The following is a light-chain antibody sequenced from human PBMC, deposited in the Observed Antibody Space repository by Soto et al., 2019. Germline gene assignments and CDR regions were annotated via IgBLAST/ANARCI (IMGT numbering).Light chain of an antibody. CDR3: GSWDSSLSGGV. V-gene: IGLV1-51*02. CDR2: ENN. J-gene: IGLJ3*02. CDR1: SSNIGNNI. Sequence: QSVLTQPHSVSAAPGQKVTISCSGSSSNIGNNIVSWYQQLPGTAPKLLIYENNKRPSGIPDRFSGSKSGTPATLGITGLQTGYEAEYYCGSWDSSLSGGVFGGGTKLTV.